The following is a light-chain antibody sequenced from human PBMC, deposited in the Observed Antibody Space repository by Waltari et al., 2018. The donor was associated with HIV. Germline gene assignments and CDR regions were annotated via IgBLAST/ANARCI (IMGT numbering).Light chain of an antibody. CDR3: QVWHSNSDHVV. CDR2: DDS. V-gene: IGLV3-21*02. CDR1: NIGSQS. J-gene: IGLJ2*01. Sequence: SYVLTQPPSVSVAPGPTARITCEGTNIGSQSVHWYQQRPGQAPALVVHDDSDRPSGIPERFSGSNSGNTATLTISRVEAGDEADYYCQVWHSNSDHVVFGGGTKLTVL.